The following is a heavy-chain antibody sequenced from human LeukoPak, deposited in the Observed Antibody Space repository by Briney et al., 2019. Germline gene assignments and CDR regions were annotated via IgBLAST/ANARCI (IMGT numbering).Heavy chain of an antibody. CDR2: MNPNSGNT. CDR3: ARVFSSDFWSEGLKNAFDI. J-gene: IGHJ3*02. CDR1: GYTFTSYD. V-gene: IGHV1-8*01. D-gene: IGHD3/OR15-3a*01. Sequence: ASVKVSCKASGYTFTSYDINWVRQATGQGLEWMGWMNPNSGNTGYAQKFQGRVTMTRNTSISTAYMELSSLRSEDTAVYYCARVFSSDFWSEGLKNAFDIWGQGTMVTVSS.